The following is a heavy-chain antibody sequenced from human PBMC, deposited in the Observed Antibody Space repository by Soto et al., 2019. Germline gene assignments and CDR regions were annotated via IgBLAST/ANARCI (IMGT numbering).Heavy chain of an antibody. Sequence: GGSLRLSCAASGFTFSGSAMHWVRQASGKGLEWVGRIRSKANSYATAYAASVKGRFTISRDDSKNTAYLQMNSLKTEDTAVYYCTRPVIAEYSSPSPKDYWGQGTLVTVSS. D-gene: IGHD6-6*01. CDR3: TRPVIAEYSSPSPKDY. CDR2: IRSKANSYAT. CDR1: GFTFSGSA. J-gene: IGHJ4*02. V-gene: IGHV3-73*01.